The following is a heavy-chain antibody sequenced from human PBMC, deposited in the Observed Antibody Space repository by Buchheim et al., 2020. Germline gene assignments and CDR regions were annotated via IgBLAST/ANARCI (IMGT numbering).Heavy chain of an antibody. CDR1: GFTFSNYG. J-gene: IGHJ6*02. V-gene: IGHV3-30*02. D-gene: IGHD2/OR15-2a*01. CDR2: IRYDGSKE. CDR3: AKDRRHCTSTTCFSWFIYYSGMDV. Sequence: QVQLVESGGGMVQPGKSLRLSCVASGFTFSNYGMHWVRQAPGKGLEWVAFIRYDGSKEYYADSVKGRFTISRDNSKNSLYLQMNSLRREDTAVYHCAKDRRHCTSTTCFSWFIYYSGMDVWGQGTT.